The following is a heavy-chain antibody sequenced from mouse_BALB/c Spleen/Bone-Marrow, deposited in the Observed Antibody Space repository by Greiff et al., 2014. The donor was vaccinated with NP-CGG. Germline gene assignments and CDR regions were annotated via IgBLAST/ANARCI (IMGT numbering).Heavy chain of an antibody. D-gene: IGHD2-4*01. CDR3: ARHAYYDQTEVSFVY. CDR1: GFTFSNYG. V-gene: IGHV5-9-2*01. CDR2: ISGGGSYT. J-gene: IGHJ3*01. Sequence: EVMLVESGGGLVKSGGSLKLSCAASGFTFSNYGMSWVRQTPGKRLEWVATISGGGSYTFYSDSVKGRFTISRDNAENNLYLQLSSLRSEDTALYYCARHAYYDQTEVSFVYWGQGTLVTVSA.